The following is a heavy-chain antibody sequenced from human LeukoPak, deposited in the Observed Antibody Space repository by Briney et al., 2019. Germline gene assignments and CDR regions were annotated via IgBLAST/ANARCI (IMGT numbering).Heavy chain of an antibody. D-gene: IGHD2-15*01. CDR3: AKTPLKVVVAANPDY. J-gene: IGHJ4*02. CDR1: GFTFSSYA. V-gene: IGHV3-23*01. Sequence: HPGGSLRLSCAASGFTFSSYAMSWVRQAPGKGLEWVSAISGSGGSTYYADSVKGRFTISRDNSKNTLYLQMNSLRAEDTAVYYCAKTPLKVVVAANPDYWGQGTLVTVPS. CDR2: ISGSGGST.